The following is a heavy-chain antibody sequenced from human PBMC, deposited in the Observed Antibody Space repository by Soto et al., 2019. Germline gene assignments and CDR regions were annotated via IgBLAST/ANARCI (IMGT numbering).Heavy chain of an antibody. Sequence: GGSLRLSCAASGFTFSSYSMNWVRQAPGKGLEWVSSISSSSSYKYYADSVKGRFTISRDNAKNSLYLQMNSMRAEDTAVYYCARDKKAMVNVNWFDPWGQGTLVTVSS. J-gene: IGHJ5*02. CDR3: ARDKKAMVNVNWFDP. CDR2: ISSSSSYK. CDR1: GFTFSSYS. D-gene: IGHD5-18*01. V-gene: IGHV3-21*01.